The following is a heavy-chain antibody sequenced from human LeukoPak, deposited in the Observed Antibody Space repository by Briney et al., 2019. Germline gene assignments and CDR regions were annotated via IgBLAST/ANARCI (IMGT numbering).Heavy chain of an antibody. CDR1: GFIFSSYS. J-gene: IGHJ4*02. Sequence: GGSLRLSCAASGFIFSSYSMNWVRQAPGKGLEWVSAISSSSSYIYYADSVKGRFTISRDNAKNSLYLQMNSLRAEDTAVYYCARARDGYSTSPSFDYWGQGTLVTVSS. CDR2: ISSSSSYI. D-gene: IGHD5-24*01. V-gene: IGHV3-21*01. CDR3: ARARDGYSTSPSFDY.